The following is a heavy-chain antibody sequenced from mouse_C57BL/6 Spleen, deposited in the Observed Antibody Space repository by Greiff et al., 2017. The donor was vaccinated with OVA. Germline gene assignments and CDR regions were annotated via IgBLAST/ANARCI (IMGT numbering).Heavy chain of an antibody. V-gene: IGHV1-52*01. D-gene: IGHD1-1*01. CDR3: AGSITTVGEGYCDV. CDR1: GYTFTSSW. Sequence: QVQLQQPGAELVRPGSSVKLSCKASGYTFTSSWMHWVKQRPIQGLEWIGNIDPSDSETHYNQKFKDKATLTVDKSSSTAYMQLSSLTSEDSAVYYCAGSITTVGEGYCDVWGTGTTVTVSS. CDR2: IDPSDSET. J-gene: IGHJ1*03.